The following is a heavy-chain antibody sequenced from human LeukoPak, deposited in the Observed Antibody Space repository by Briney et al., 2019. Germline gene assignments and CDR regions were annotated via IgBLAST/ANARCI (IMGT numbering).Heavy chain of an antibody. CDR2: ISYDGSNK. V-gene: IGHV3-30-3*01. CDR3: AREGLDCSSTSCYKPVDY. Sequence: GGSRRLSCAAAGFTFSSYAMHWVRQAPGKRLEWVAVISYDGSNKYYADSVKGRFTISRDNSKNTLYLQMNSLRAEDTAVYYCAREGLDCSSTSCYKPVDYWGQGTLVTVSS. CDR1: GFTFSSYA. D-gene: IGHD2-2*02. J-gene: IGHJ4*02.